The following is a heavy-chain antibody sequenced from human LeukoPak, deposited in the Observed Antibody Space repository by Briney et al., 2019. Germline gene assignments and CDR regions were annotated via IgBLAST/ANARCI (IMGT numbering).Heavy chain of an antibody. CDR1: GFTFDDYG. V-gene: IGHV3-20*04. J-gene: IGHJ4*02. CDR2: INWNGGST. D-gene: IGHD5-24*01. CDR3: ARDGAMATTPPHFDY. Sequence: GGSLRLSCAASGFTFDDYGMSWVRHAPGKGLEWVSGINWNGGSTVYADSVKGRFTISRDNAKNSLYLQMNSLRAEDTAVYYCARDGAMATTPPHFDYWGQGTLVTVSS.